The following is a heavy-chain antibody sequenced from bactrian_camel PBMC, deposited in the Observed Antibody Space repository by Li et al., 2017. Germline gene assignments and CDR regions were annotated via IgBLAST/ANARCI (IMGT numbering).Heavy chain of an antibody. V-gene: IGHV3S9*01. D-gene: IGHD3*01. J-gene: IGHJ6*01. CDR3: AADCLGYGPDKFRY. CDR2: IESNGST. Sequence: HVQLVESGGGSVQSGGSLKLSCVASGDTISRYCMGWFRQIPDKEREGVAGIESNGSTSYADSVKGRFTISVDNAQNTLHLQMNNLKPEDTGTYYCAADCLGYGPDKFRYWGQGTQVTVS. CDR1: GDTISRYC.